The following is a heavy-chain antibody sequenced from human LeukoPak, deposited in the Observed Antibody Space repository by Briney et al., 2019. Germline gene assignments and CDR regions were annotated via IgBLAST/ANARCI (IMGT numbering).Heavy chain of an antibody. Sequence: ASVKVSCKASGGTFSSYAISWVRQAPGQGLEWMGRIIPILGIANYAQKFQGRVTITADKSTSTAYMELSSLRSEDTAVYYCARDRDSSSWYRIWFDPWGQGTLVTVSS. J-gene: IGHJ5*02. D-gene: IGHD6-13*01. V-gene: IGHV1-69*04. CDR1: GGTFSSYA. CDR3: ARDRDSSSWYRIWFDP. CDR2: IIPILGIA.